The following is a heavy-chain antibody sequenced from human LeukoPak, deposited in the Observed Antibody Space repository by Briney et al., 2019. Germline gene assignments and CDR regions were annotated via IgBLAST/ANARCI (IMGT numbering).Heavy chain of an antibody. D-gene: IGHD3-16*02. CDR2: IYSGGGT. V-gene: IGHV3-66*01. Sequence: GGSLRLSCAASAFTVSSNHMSWVRQAPGKWLEWVSLIYSGGGTYYADSVKGRLTISRDNSKNTLYLQMNSLRAEDTAVYYCARGPTSSLAFDYWGQGTLVTVSS. CDR1: AFTVSSNH. CDR3: ARGPTSSLAFDY. J-gene: IGHJ4*02.